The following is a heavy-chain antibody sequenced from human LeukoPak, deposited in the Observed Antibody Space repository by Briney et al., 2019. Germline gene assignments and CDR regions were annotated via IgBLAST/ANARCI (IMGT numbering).Heavy chain of an antibody. D-gene: IGHD3-3*01. CDR3: ASWSGYYSGWFDP. V-gene: IGHV4-39*01. J-gene: IGHJ5*02. CDR1: GGSISSSSYY. Sequence: SETLSLTCTVSGGSISSSSYYWGWIRQPPGKGLEWIGSIYYSGSTYYNPSLKSRVTISVDTSKNQFSLKLGSVTAADTAVYYCASWSGYYSGWFDPWGQGTLVTVSS. CDR2: IYYSGST.